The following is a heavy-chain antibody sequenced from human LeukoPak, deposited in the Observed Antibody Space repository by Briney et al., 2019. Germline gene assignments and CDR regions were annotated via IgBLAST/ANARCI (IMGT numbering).Heavy chain of an antibody. V-gene: IGHV3-23*01. J-gene: IGHJ4*02. CDR2: ISGSDGTS. D-gene: IGHD3-16*02. CDR1: XXXFXSFA. Sequence: GGSLRXSCXAXXXXFXSFAMNWVRQAPGKGLEWVSSISGSDGTSHYADFVKGRFTISRDNSKNTLYLQMNSLRAEDTAAYYCAKSLGVGGYTRYKGFDQWGQGTLVVVSS. CDR3: AKSLGVGGYTRYKGFDQ.